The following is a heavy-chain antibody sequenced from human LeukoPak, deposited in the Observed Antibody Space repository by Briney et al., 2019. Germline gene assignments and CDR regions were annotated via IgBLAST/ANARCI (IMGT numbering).Heavy chain of an antibody. V-gene: IGHV3-48*03. CDR2: ISSSGSTI. D-gene: IGHD3-16*01. CDR3: ARLVTFGGVTFDY. Sequence: GGSLRLSCVASGFSISSYEMNWVRQAPGKGLEWVSYISSSGSTIYYADSVKGRFTISRDNAKNSLYLQMNSLRAEDTAVYYCARLVTFGGVTFDYWGQGTLVTVSS. CDR1: GFSISSYE. J-gene: IGHJ4*02.